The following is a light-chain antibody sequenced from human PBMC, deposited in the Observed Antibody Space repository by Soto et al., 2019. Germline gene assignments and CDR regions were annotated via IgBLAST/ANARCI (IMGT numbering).Light chain of an antibody. Sequence: EIVLTQSPGSLSLSPGQRATLSCRASQSVDTTFFSWYQKKPGQPPRLLIYGASKRATGIPGRFSGSGSGTVFNLIMSRLEPEDFSVYYCQQYMSSVTFGQGTKVEIK. CDR3: QQYMSSVT. J-gene: IGKJ1*01. V-gene: IGKV3-20*01. CDR2: GAS. CDR1: QSVDTTF.